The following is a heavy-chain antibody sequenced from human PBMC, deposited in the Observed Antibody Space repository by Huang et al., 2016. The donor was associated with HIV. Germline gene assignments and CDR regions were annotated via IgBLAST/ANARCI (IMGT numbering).Heavy chain of an antibody. V-gene: IGHV5-51*03. J-gene: IGHJ4*02. D-gene: IGHD6-13*01. CDR3: ARRHDSSSYYKGTGFDY. CDR2: IEPGDANS. Sequence: EVQLEQSGAEVKKPGESLKISCKGSGYSFTTYWIGWVRQRPGKGLEWRGIIEPGDANSRYSPSFQGQVTISADKSITTAYLQWSSLKASDTAMYYCARRHDSSSYYKGTGFDYWGQGTLVTVSS. CDR1: GYSFTTYW.